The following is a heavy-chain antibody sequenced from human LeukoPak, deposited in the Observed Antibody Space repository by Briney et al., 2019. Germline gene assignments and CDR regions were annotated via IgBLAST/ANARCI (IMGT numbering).Heavy chain of an antibody. CDR1: GFTFSSYW. CDR3: TRDEAAATN. V-gene: IGHV3-7*01. D-gene: IGHD6-13*01. Sequence: GGSLRLSCAGSGFTFSSYWMSWVRQAPGKGPEWVANIKQDGREKHYVDSVKGRFTIPRDNAKSSLYLQMNSLRAEDTAVYYCTRDEAAATNWGQGTLVTVSS. CDR2: IKQDGREK. J-gene: IGHJ4*02.